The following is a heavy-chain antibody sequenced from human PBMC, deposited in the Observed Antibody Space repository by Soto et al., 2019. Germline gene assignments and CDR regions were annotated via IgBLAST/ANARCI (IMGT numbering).Heavy chain of an antibody. Sequence: EVQLLESGGGLVQPGGSLRLSCAVSGFTLDNSAMTWVRQVPGKGLEWVSFISSGGVGTYYADSVKGRFTISRDISKNTLYLQMNSLRADDTAVYYCARRGATSQTFGFGGQGTLVTVSP. D-gene: IGHD2-2*01. J-gene: IGHJ4*02. CDR2: ISSGGVGT. CDR3: ARRGATSQTFGF. V-gene: IGHV3-23*01. CDR1: GFTLDNSA.